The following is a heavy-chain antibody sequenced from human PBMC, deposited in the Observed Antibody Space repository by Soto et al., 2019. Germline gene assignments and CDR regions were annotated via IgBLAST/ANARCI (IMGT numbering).Heavy chain of an antibody. CDR1: GFTFSSYA. Sequence: QVQLVESGGGVVQPGRSLRLSCAASGFTFSSYAMHWVRQAPGKGLEWVAVISYDGSNKYYADSVKGRFTISRDNSKNTLYLQMNSLRAEDTAVYYCAREAEPEDIVVVVAADSPRFYYYYGMDVRGQGTTVTVSS. CDR3: AREAEPEDIVVVVAADSPRFYYYYGMDV. CDR2: ISYDGSNK. D-gene: IGHD2-15*01. J-gene: IGHJ6*02. V-gene: IGHV3-30-3*01.